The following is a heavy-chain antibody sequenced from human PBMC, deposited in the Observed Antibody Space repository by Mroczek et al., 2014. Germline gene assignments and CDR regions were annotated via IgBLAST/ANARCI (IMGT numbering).Heavy chain of an antibody. CDR3: ARFHSGTGTTVAGDAAADY. V-gene: IGHV4-31*03. CDR1: GGSISSGGYY. J-gene: IGHJ4*02. CDR2: IYYSGST. D-gene: IGHD1-7*01. Sequence: QVQLQESGPGLVKPSQTLSLTCTVSGGSISSGGYYWSWIRQHPGKGLEWIGYIYYSGSTYYNPSLKSRVTISVDTSKNQFSLKLSSVTAADTAVYYCARFHSGTGTTVAGDAAADYWGQGTLVTVSS.